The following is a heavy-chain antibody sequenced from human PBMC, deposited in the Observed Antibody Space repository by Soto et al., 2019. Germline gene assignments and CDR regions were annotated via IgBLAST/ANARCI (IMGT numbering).Heavy chain of an antibody. Sequence: PGGSLRLSCAASGFTFSSYGMHWVRQAPGKGLEWVAVIWYDGSNKYYADSVKGRFTISRDNSKNTLYLQMNSLRAEDTAVYHCARDVYYYGSGSYRFAFDYWGQGTLVTVSS. D-gene: IGHD3-10*01. J-gene: IGHJ4*02. CDR3: ARDVYYYGSGSYRFAFDY. V-gene: IGHV3-33*01. CDR2: IWYDGSNK. CDR1: GFTFSSYG.